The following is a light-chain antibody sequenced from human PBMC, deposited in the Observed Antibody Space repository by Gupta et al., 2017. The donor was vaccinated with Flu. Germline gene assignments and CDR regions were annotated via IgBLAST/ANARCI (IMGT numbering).Light chain of an antibody. CDR1: QSVNNN. CDR2: FAS. V-gene: IGKV3-15*01. J-gene: IGKJ1*01. CDR3: QQHDNWPPWT. Sequence: EIVMTQSPATLSVSPGEKVTLSCRASQSVNNNLAWYQQKPGQAPRLLIYFASTRDPGVPARFSGSGSGTEFTLTISSRESEDFAVYYCQQHDNWPPWTFGQGTKVEVK.